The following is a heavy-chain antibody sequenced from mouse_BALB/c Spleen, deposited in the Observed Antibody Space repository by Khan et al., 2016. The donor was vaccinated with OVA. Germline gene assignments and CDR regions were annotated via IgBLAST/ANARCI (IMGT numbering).Heavy chain of an antibody. D-gene: IGHD1-1*01. CDR3: ARVYGGDFDY. V-gene: IGHV3-2*02. Sequence: EVELVESGPGLVKPSQSLSLTCTVTGYSITSDYAWNWIRQFPGNKLEWMGFISYSGNTNYNPSLKSRISITRDTSKNQFFLQLNSVTTEDTARYYCARVYGGDFDYGGQGTTLTVSS. CDR2: ISYSGNT. CDR1: GYSITSDYA. J-gene: IGHJ2*01.